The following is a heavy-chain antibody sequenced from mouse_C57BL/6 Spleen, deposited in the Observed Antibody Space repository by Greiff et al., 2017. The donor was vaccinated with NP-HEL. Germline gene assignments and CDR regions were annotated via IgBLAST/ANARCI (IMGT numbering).Heavy chain of an antibody. CDR2: ISYDGSN. CDR1: GYSITSGYY. CDR3: ARDWDGYYDYFDY. D-gene: IGHD2-3*01. Sequence: EVKLQESGPGLVKPSQSLSLTCSVTGYSITSGYYWNWIRQFPGNKLEWMGYISYDGSNNYNPSLKNRISITRDTSKNQFFLKLNSVTTEDTATYYCARDWDGYYDYFDYWGQGTTLTVSS. J-gene: IGHJ2*01. V-gene: IGHV3-6*01.